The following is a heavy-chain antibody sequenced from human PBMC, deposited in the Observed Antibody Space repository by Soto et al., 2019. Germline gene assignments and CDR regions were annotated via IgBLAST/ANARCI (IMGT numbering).Heavy chain of an antibody. CDR2: IIPIFGTA. V-gene: IGHV1-69*13. CDR1: GYTFTSYA. CDR3: ARDVYDSRGGLNY. Sequence: QVQLVQSGAEVKKPGASVKVSCKASGYTFTSYAMHWVRQAPGQGLEWMGGIIPIFGTANYAQKFQGRVTITADESTSTAYMELSSLRSEDTAVYYCARDVYDSRGGLNYWGQGTLVTVSS. D-gene: IGHD3-22*01. J-gene: IGHJ4*02.